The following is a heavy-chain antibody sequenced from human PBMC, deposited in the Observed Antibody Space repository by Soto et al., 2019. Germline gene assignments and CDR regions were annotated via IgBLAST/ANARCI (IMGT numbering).Heavy chain of an antibody. V-gene: IGHV1-24*01. CDR2: FDPEDGET. D-gene: IGHD3-3*01. Sequence: QVQLVQSGAEVKKSGASVKVSCKVSGYTLTDLSMQWVRQAPGKGLERLGGFDPEDGETIYAQKFQGGVTMTEDTATDTAYMELSRLRSEDTAVYYCATRRSGRFLEWLPEGSLGYWGQGTLVTVSS. CDR3: ATRRSGRFLEWLPEGSLGY. J-gene: IGHJ4*02. CDR1: GYTLTDLS.